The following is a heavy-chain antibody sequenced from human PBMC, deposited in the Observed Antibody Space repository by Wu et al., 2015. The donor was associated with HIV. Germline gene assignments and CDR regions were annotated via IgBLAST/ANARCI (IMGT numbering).Heavy chain of an antibody. J-gene: IGHJ6*03. D-gene: IGHD2-15*01. V-gene: IGHV1-2*02. CDR2: INPNTGDT. CDR3: AISSGGMDV. CDR1: GGTFSSYA. Sequence: QVQLVQSGAEVKKPGSSVKVSCKASGGTFSSYAISWVRQAPGQGLEWMGWINPNTGDTNYSQKFQGRVTMTRDTSISTAYMELNRLTSDDTAVYYCAISSGGMDVWGRGTTVTVSS.